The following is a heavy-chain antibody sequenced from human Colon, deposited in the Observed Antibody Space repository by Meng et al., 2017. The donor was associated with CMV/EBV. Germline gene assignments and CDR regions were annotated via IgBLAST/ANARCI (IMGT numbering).Heavy chain of an antibody. J-gene: IGHJ4*02. D-gene: IGHD1-1*01. Sequence: GGSLRLSCAVSGFTFTNYWMHWVRHSPGKGLEWISRINTDGTTLTYAASVKGRFTISRDNAGNTLYLQMNGLRADDTAIYYCARYRSTTESGVGLDSWGQGTLVTVSS. CDR3: ARYRSTTESGVGLDS. CDR2: INTDGTTL. CDR1: GFTFTNYW. V-gene: IGHV3-74*03.